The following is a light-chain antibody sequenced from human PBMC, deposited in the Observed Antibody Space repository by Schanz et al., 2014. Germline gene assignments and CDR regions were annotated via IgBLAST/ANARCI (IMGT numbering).Light chain of an antibody. CDR1: QSVSSN. CDR2: GAS. V-gene: IGKV3-20*01. Sequence: EIVMTQSPATLSVSPGERATLSCRASQSVSSNLAWYQHIPGQAPRLLIYGASSRPTGIPDRFSGSGSGTDFTLTISRLEPEDFAVYYCQQYGSSPPFTFGQGTKLDIK. J-gene: IGKJ2*01. CDR3: QQYGSSPPFT.